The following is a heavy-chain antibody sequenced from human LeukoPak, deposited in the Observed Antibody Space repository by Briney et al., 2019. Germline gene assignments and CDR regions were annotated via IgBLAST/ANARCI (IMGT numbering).Heavy chain of an antibody. Sequence: KPSETLSLTCTVSGGSVSSGGYYWSWIRQPPGKGLEWIGYIYYIGNTNYNPSLKSRVTISVDTSKNQFSLKLSSVTAADTAVYYCARGSPRWFDPWGQGTLVTVSS. D-gene: IGHD3-10*01. CDR2: IYYIGNT. CDR1: GGSVSSGGYY. CDR3: ARGSPRWFDP. V-gene: IGHV4-61*08. J-gene: IGHJ5*02.